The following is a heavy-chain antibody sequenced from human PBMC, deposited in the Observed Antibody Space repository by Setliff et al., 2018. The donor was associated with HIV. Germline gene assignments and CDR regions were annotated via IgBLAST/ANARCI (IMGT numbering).Heavy chain of an antibody. J-gene: IGHJ4*02. CDR2: IYHVGRA. Sequence: SETLSLTCAVSGGSISSGHYWGWIRQSPGKGLEWIGNIYHVGRAFYSPSLESRVSISVDTSKRQFSLKLTSVTAGDSALYYCARRRGQKATGWYYFDFWGQGALVTVSS. D-gene: IGHD6-19*01. V-gene: IGHV4-38-2*01. CDR1: GGSISSGHY. CDR3: ARRRGQKATGWYYFDF.